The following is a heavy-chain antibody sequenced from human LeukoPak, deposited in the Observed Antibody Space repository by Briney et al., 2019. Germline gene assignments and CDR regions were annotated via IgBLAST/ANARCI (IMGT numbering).Heavy chain of an antibody. J-gene: IGHJ4*02. CDR2: IIPIFGTA. CDR3: ASLWGYGSDGPFDY. D-gene: IGHD3-10*01. Sequence: SVKVSCKASGGTFSSYAISWVRQAPGQGLEWMGGIIPIFGTANYAQKFQGRVTITADKSTSTAYMELSSLRSEDTAVYYCASLWGYGSDGPFDYWGQGTLVTVSS. CDR1: GGTFSSYA. V-gene: IGHV1-69*06.